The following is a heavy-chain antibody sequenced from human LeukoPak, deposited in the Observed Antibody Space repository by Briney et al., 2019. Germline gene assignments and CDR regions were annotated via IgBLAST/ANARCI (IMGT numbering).Heavy chain of an antibody. CDR3: ARDLKIFGVVIARGYFDY. J-gene: IGHJ4*02. CDR1: GFTFSSYE. D-gene: IGHD3-3*01. CDR2: ISSSGSTI. V-gene: IGHV3-48*03. Sequence: GGSLRLSCAASGFTFSSYEMNWVRQAPGKGLEWVSYISSSGSTIYYADSVKGRFTISRVNAKNSLYLQMNSLRAEDTAVYYCARDLKIFGVVIARGYFDYWGQGTLVTVSS.